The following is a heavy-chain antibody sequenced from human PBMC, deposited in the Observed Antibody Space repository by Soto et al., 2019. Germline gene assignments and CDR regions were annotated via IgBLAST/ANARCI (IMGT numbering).Heavy chain of an antibody. CDR2: ISYDGSNK. V-gene: IGHV3-30*18. J-gene: IGHJ6*02. D-gene: IGHD2-15*01. Sequence: PGGSLRLSCAASGFTLSSYGMHWVRQAPGKGLEWVAVISYDGSNKYYADSVKGRFTISRDNSKNTLYLQMNSLRAEDTAVYYCAKELGYCSGGSCYSYYYYYGMDVWGQGTTVTVSS. CDR3: AKELGYCSGGSCYSYYYYYGMDV. CDR1: GFTLSSYG.